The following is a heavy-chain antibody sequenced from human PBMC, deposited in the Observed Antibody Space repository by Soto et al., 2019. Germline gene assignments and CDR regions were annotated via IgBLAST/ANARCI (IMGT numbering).Heavy chain of an antibody. CDR3: ARAPLLSSRHVNSLYYYGMDV. CDR2: ISISSGYI. V-gene: IGHV3-21*01. CDR1: GFAFNSHS. Sequence: EVQLVESGGGLVKPGGSLRLSCAASGFAFNSHSMTWVRQAPGKGLEWVSSISISSGYIYYADSVRGRFTISRDNSKNSLSLEMNSLRVDDTAVYFCARAPLLSSRHVNSLYYYGMDVWGPGITVTVAS. D-gene: IGHD3-16*02. J-gene: IGHJ6*02.